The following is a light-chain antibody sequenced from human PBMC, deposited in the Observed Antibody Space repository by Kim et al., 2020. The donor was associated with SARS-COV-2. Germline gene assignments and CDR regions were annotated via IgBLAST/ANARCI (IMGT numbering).Light chain of an antibody. V-gene: IGKV3-11*01. CDR2: EES. J-gene: IGKJ5*01. Sequence: SFPPGERAPLSARPVRVFSSTLAGYQQKPGQAPGLLIYEESHRATGIPASFSGSGSGTDFTLTISSLEPEDFAVYYCQQRSNWITFGQGTRLEIK. CDR1: RVFSST. CDR3: QQRSNWIT.